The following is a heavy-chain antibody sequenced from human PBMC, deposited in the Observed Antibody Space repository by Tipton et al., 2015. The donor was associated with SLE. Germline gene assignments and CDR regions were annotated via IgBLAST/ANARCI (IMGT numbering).Heavy chain of an antibody. CDR3: ARAMSYYYYDSSDAFDI. Sequence: SLRLSCAASGFTFSSYWMSWVRQAPGKGLEWVSVIYSGGSTYYADSVKGRFTISRHNSKNTLYLQMNSLRAEDTAVYYCARAMSYYYYDSSDAFDIWGQGTMVTVSS. V-gene: IGHV3-53*04. CDR1: GFTFSSYW. D-gene: IGHD3-22*01. J-gene: IGHJ3*02. CDR2: IYSGGST.